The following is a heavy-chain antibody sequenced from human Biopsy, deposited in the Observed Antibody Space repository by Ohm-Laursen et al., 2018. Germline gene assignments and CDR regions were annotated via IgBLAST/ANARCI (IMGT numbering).Heavy chain of an antibody. V-gene: IGHV4-59*07. CDR2: IYYSGST. D-gene: IGHD1-26*01. J-gene: IGHJ4*02. CDR1: GGSINSYY. Sequence: SDTLSLPCAVSGGSINSYYWNWTRHPPGKGLEWIGYIYYSGSTNYNPSLKSRVTISVDRSKNHFSLELSSVTAADTAVYYCARVGVGAPSIDYFDSWGQGALVTVSS. CDR3: ARVGVGAPSIDYFDS.